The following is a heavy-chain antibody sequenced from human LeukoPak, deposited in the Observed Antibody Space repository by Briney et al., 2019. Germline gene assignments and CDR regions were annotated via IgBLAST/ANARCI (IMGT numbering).Heavy chain of an antibody. CDR2: IKQDGSET. Sequence: GGSLRLSCAASGFTFSSYWMSWVRQALGKGLEWVANIKQDGSETYYVDSVKGRFTISRDNAKTSLYLQMSRLRAEDTAVYYCARVSMGATTDYWGQGTLVTVSS. CDR3: ARVSMGATTDY. V-gene: IGHV3-7*01. CDR1: GFTFSSYW. D-gene: IGHD1-26*01. J-gene: IGHJ4*02.